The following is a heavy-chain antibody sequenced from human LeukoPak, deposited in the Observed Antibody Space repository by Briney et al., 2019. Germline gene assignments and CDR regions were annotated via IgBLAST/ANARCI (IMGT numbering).Heavy chain of an antibody. CDR3: ARDLGITGTHAFDI. CDR1: GGSISSYY. Sequence: SETLSLTCTASGGSISSYYWSWIRQPPGKGLEWIGYIYYSGSTNYNPSLKSRVTISVDTSKNQFSLKLSSVTAADTAVYYCARDLGITGTHAFDIWGQGTMVTVSS. CDR2: IYYSGST. J-gene: IGHJ3*02. V-gene: IGHV4-59*01. D-gene: IGHD1/OR15-1a*01.